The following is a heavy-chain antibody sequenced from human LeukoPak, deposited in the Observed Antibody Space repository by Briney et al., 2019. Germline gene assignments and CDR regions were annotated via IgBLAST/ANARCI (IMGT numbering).Heavy chain of an antibody. CDR3: GGYTDYVSY. V-gene: IGHV4-38-2*02. J-gene: IGHJ4*02. D-gene: IGHD4-17*01. Sequence: SETLSLTCTVSGYSISSGYYWGWIRQPPGKGLEWIGSIYHSGSTYYNSSLKSRVTISVDTSQNQFSLKLSSVTAADTAMYYCGGYTDYVSYWGQGNLVNVSS. CDR1: GYSISSGYY. CDR2: IYHSGST.